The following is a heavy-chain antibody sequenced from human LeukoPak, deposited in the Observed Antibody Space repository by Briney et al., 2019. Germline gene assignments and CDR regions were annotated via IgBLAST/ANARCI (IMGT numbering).Heavy chain of an antibody. J-gene: IGHJ3*02. CDR1: GGSFSGYY. D-gene: IGHD3-22*01. CDR2: INHSGST. V-gene: IGHV4-34*01. CDR3: SLSSGSAFDI. Sequence: TPSETLSLTCAVYGGSFSGYYWSWIRQPPGKGLEWIGEINHSGSTNYNPSLKSRVTISVDTSKNQFSLKLSSVTAADTAVYYCSLSSGSAFDIWGQGTMVTVSS.